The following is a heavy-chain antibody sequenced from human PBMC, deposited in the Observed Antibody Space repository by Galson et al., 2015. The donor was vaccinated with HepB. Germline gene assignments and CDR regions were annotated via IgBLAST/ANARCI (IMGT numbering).Heavy chain of an antibody. Sequence: SLRLSCAASGFTFSSYSMNWVRQAPGKGLEWVSYISSSSSTIYYADSVKGRFTISRDNAKNSLYLQMNSLRAEDTAVYYCARIPAAIPDDAFDIWGQGTMDTVSS. CDR3: ARIPAAIPDDAFDI. CDR1: GFTFSSYS. D-gene: IGHD2-2*02. V-gene: IGHV3-48*01. J-gene: IGHJ3*02. CDR2: ISSSSSTI.